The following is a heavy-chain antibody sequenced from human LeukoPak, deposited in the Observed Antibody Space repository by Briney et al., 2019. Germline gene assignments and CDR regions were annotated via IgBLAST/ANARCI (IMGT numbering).Heavy chain of an antibody. D-gene: IGHD5-18*01. V-gene: IGHV3-30*18. CDR3: AKGRYSYGFVDY. J-gene: IGHJ4*02. CDR1: GFTFSSYG. Sequence: GGSLRLSCAASGFTFSSYGMHWVRQAPGKGLEWVAVISYDGSNKYYADSVKGRFTISRDNSKNTLYLQMNSLRAEDTAVYYCAKGRYSYGFVDYWGQGTLVTVSS. CDR2: ISYDGSNK.